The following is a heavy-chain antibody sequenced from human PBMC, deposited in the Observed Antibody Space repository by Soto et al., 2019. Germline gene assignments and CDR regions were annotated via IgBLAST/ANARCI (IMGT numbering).Heavy chain of an antibody. J-gene: IGHJ4*02. D-gene: IGHD3-9*01. V-gene: IGHV3-33*01. Sequence: GGSLRLSCAASGFTFSSYGMHWVRQAPGKGLEWVAVIWYDGSNKYYADSVKGRFTISRDNSKNTLYLQMNSLRAEDTAVYYCARGGYFDWLFIDYWGQGTLVTVSS. CDR3: ARGGYFDWLFIDY. CDR1: GFTFSSYG. CDR2: IWYDGSNK.